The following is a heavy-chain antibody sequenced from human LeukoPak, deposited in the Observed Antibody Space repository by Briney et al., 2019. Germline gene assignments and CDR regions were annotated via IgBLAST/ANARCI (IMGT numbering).Heavy chain of an antibody. V-gene: IGHV4-34*01. CDR1: GGSFSGYY. CDR3: ARGFQSVDY. D-gene: IGHD2-21*01. J-gene: IGHJ4*02. Sequence: PSETLSLTCAVSGGSFSGYYWSWIRQPPGKGPEWIGEINHSGSTNYNPSLKSRVTISVDTSKNQFSLKLSSVTAADTAVYYCARGFQSVDYWGQGTLVTVSS. CDR2: INHSGST.